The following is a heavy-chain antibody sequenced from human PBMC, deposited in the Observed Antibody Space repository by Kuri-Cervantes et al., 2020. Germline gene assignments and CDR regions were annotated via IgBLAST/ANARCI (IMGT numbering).Heavy chain of an antibody. V-gene: IGHV3-9*01. D-gene: IGHD1-26*01. CDR1: GFTFDDYA. CDR3: AKDGRSGSYSVAGDRPPFDY. Sequence: SLKISCAASGFTFDDYAMHWVRQAPGKGLEWVSGISWNSGSIGYADSVKGRFTISRDNAKNTLYLQMNSLRAEDTAVYYCAKDGRSGSYSVAGDRPPFDYWGQGTLVTVSS. CDR2: ISWNSGSI. J-gene: IGHJ4*02.